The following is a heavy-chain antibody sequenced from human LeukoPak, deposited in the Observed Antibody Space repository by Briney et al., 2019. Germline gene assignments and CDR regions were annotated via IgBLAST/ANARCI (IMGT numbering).Heavy chain of an antibody. J-gene: IGHJ4*02. CDR2: INHSGST. CDR3: ARGYGSGIYY. D-gene: IGHD3-10*01. Sequence: SETLSLTCAVYGGSFSGYYWSWIRQPPGKGLEWIGEINHSGSTNYNPSLKSRVTISADTSKNQFSLKLSSVTAADTAVYYCARGYGSGIYYWGQGTLVTVSS. CDR1: GGSFSGYY. V-gene: IGHV4-34*01.